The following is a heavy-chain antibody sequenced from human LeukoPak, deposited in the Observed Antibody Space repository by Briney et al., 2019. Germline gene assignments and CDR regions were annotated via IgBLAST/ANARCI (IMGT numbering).Heavy chain of an antibody. CDR1: GFTFSSYS. CDR3: ARDPISFYDFWSGYHGY. D-gene: IGHD3-3*01. J-gene: IGHJ4*02. Sequence: PGGSLRLSCAASGFTFSSYSMNWVRQAPGKGLEWVSSIISSSSYIYYADSVKGRFTISRDNAKNSLYLQMNSLRAEDTAVYYCARDPISFYDFWSGYHGYWGQGTLVTVSS. V-gene: IGHV3-21*01. CDR2: IISSSSYI.